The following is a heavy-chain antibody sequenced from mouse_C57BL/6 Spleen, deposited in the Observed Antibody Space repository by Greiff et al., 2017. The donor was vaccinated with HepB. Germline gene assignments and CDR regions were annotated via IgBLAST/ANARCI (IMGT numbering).Heavy chain of an antibody. Sequence: EVMLVESGGGLVKPGGSLKLSCAASGFTFSDYGMHWVRQAPEKGLEWVAYISSGSSTIYYANTVKGRITISRDNAKNTLFMQMTSLRSEDTAMYYCARRDYYGSSWDYWGQGTTLTVSS. CDR1: GFTFSDYG. CDR3: ARRDYYGSSWDY. D-gene: IGHD1-1*01. J-gene: IGHJ2*01. CDR2: ISSGSSTI. V-gene: IGHV5-17*01.